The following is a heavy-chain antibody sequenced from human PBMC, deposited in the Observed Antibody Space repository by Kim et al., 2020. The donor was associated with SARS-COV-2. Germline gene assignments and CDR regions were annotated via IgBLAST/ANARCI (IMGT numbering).Heavy chain of an antibody. Sequence: AESVKGRLTISRDNSKNTLYLQMNRRGTEETAVYCCAKDGSRAFISVTFDIWGQGTMVTVSS. V-gene: IGHV3-23*01. CDR3: AKDGSRAFISVTFDI. J-gene: IGHJ3*02. D-gene: IGHD2-2*03.